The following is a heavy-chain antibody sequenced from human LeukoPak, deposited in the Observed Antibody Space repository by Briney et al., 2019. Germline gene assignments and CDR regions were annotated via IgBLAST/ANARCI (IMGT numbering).Heavy chain of an antibody. CDR2: IKQDGGEQ. CDR3: ARSTGDCSGGTCYSDFDC. CDR1: GFTFSSYW. J-gene: IGHJ4*02. V-gene: IGHV3-7*01. D-gene: IGHD2-15*01. Sequence: PGGSLRLSCAASGFTFSSYWMTWVRQAPGKGLEWVANIKQDGGEQYYVDSVRGRFTISRDNAKNSLYLQMNSLRAEDTAVYYCARSTGDCSGGTCYSDFDCWGQGTLVTVSS.